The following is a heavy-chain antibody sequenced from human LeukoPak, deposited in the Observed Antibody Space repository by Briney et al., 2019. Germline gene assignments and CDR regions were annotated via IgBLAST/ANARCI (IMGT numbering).Heavy chain of an antibody. V-gene: IGHV3-23*01. J-gene: IGHJ4*02. CDR2: INAAGDST. CDR3: AKGLRWDFDY. D-gene: IGHD4-23*01. CDR1: GFTFSSYA. Sequence: GGSLRLSCAASGFTFSSYAMSWVRQTPGKGLDWVSTINAAGDSTYYADSVRGRFTISRDNSKNTLDLQMNSLRAKDTAIYYCAKGLRWDFDYWGQGTLVTVSS.